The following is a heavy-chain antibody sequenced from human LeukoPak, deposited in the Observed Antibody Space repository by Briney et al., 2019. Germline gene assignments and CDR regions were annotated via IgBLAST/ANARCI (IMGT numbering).Heavy chain of an antibody. CDR2: IYGGGST. Sequence: GGSLRLSCTASGFTVSSNFMSWVRQAPGKGLEWVSLIYGGGSTYYADSVKGRFTISRDNSKNTLYLQMNSLRAEDTAVYYCAAGIVAAFGVFDYWGQGTLVTVSS. V-gene: IGHV3-66*02. D-gene: IGHD1-26*01. CDR1: GFTVSSNF. J-gene: IGHJ4*02. CDR3: AAGIVAAFGVFDY.